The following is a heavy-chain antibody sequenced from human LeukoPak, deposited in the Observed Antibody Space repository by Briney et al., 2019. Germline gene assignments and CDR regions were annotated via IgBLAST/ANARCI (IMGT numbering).Heavy chain of an antibody. V-gene: IGHV3-64D*09. J-gene: IGHJ4*02. CDR2: ISSNGGST. CDR1: GFTFSSYA. D-gene: IGHD2-15*01. Sequence: GGSLRLSCSASGFTFSSYAMHWVRQAPGKGLEYVSAISSNGGSTYYADSVKGRFSISRDNSKNTLYLQMSSLRAEDTAVYYCVKGPCSGGSCYLDYWGQGTLVTASS. CDR3: VKGPCSGGSCYLDY.